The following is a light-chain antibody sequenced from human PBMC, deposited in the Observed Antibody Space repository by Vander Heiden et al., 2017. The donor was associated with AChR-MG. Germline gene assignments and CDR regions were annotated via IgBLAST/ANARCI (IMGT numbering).Light chain of an antibody. J-gene: IGKJ1*01. CDR3: QQVDSSPRT. CDR1: QSISSSY. V-gene: IGKV3-20*01. CDR2: GAS. Sequence: EIVLTQSPGTLSLSPGERATLSCRASQSISSSYLAWYQQKPGQAPRLLIYGASSRATGIPDRFSGSGSGTDFTLTISRLEPEDFAVYSCQQVDSSPRTFGPGTKVEIK.